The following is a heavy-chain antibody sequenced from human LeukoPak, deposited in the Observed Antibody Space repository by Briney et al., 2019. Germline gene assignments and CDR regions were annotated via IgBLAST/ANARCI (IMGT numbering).Heavy chain of an antibody. D-gene: IGHD4-23*01. V-gene: IGHV4-34*01. CDR3: ARWAPTTVVTPGFDY. CDR1: GVSFSGYY. CDR2: INHSGST. Sequence: SETLSLTCAVYGVSFSGYYWSWVRQPPGKGLEWIGEINHSGSTNYNPSLKSRVTISVDTSKNQFSLKLSSVTAADTAVYYCARWAPTTVVTPGFDYWGQGTLVTVSS. J-gene: IGHJ4*02.